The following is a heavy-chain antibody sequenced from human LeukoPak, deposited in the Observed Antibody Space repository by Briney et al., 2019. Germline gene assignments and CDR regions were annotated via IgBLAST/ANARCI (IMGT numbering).Heavy chain of an antibody. J-gene: IGHJ4*02. Sequence: GGSLRLSCAASGFTFSSYAMSWVRQAPGKGLEWVSGISGSGGSTCYADSVKGRFTISRDNSKNTLYLQMNGLRAEDTAVYYCAKDFGYCINGVCYGTPFDYWGQGTLVTVSS. V-gene: IGHV3-23*01. CDR2: ISGSGGST. CDR1: GFTFSSYA. D-gene: IGHD2-8*01. CDR3: AKDFGYCINGVCYGTPFDY.